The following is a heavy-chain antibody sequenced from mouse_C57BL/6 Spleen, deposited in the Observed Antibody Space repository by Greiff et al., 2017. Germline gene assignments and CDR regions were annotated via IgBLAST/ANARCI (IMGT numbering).Heavy chain of an antibody. V-gene: IGHV1-80*01. CDR2: IYPGGGDT. CDR3: ARRAFGFDEEYFEV. D-gene: IGHD6-1*01. Sequence: VKVVESGAELVKPGASVKISCKASGYAFSSYWMNWVKQRPGKGLEGIGQIYPGGGDTNYNGKFKGKATLTADKSSSTAYMQLSSLTSEDSAVYFCARRAFGFDEEYFEVWGTGTTVTVSS. CDR1: GYAFSSYW. J-gene: IGHJ1*03.